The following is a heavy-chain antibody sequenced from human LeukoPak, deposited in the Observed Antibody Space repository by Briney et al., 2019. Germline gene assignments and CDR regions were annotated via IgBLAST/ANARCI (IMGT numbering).Heavy chain of an antibody. Sequence: GGSLRLSCAASGFTFSDYYMSWIRQAPGKGLEWVSYISSSGSTIYYADSVKGRFTISRDNAKNSLYLQMNSLRAEDTAVYYCARLWLGCYYYGSGSSCAFDIWGQGTMVTVSS. CDR1: GFTFSDYY. CDR2: ISSSGSTI. D-gene: IGHD3-10*01. CDR3: ARLWLGCYYYGSGSSCAFDI. V-gene: IGHV3-11*01. J-gene: IGHJ3*02.